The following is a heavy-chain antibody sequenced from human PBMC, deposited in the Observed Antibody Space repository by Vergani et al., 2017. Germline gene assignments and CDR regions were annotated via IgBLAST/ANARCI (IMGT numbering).Heavy chain of an antibody. CDR3: ARLGYCSSTSCYRWFDP. V-gene: IGHV4-61*10. CDR2: IYHSGST. D-gene: IGHD2-2*02. CDR1: GGSVSSGSYY. J-gene: IGHJ5*02. Sequence: QVQLQESGPGLVKPSETLSLTCTVSGGSVSSGSYYWSWIRQPAGKGLEWIGSIYHSGSTYYNPSLKSRVTIAVDTSKNQFTLQLSAVTAADTAVYYCARLGYCSSTSCYRWFDPWGQGTLVTVSS.